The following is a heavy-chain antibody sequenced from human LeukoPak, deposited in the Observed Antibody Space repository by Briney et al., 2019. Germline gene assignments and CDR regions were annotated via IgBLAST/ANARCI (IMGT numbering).Heavy chain of an antibody. CDR3: AKDRQMGYLDY. Sequence: GSLRLSCAASGFTFSSYGMHWVRQAPGKGLEWVAVISYDGSNKYYADSVKGRFTISRDNSKNTLYLQMNSLRAEDTAVYYCAKDRQMGYLDYWGQGTLVTVSS. J-gene: IGHJ4*02. D-gene: IGHD5-24*01. V-gene: IGHV3-30*18. CDR2: ISYDGSNK. CDR1: GFTFSSYG.